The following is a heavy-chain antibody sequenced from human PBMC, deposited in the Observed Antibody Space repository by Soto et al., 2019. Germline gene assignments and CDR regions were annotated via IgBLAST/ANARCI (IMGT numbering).Heavy chain of an antibody. V-gene: IGHV3-33*01. CDR3: ARYNSGHSDY. J-gene: IGHJ4*02. Sequence: VQSGGGVVQPGRSLRLSCAASGFTFRNYGMHWVRQAPGRGLEWVAVIWFDGREIYYADSVKGRFTISRDNSNSALFLQMDYLRAEDTAMYYCARYNSGHSDYWGQGTPVTVSS. CDR2: IWFDGREI. CDR1: GFTFRNYG. D-gene: IGHD1-26*01.